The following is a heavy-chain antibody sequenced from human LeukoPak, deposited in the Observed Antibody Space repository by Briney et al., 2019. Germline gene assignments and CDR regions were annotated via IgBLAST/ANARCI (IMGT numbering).Heavy chain of an antibody. CDR2: ISYSGDTI. J-gene: IGHJ4*02. Sequence: GGSLRLSCAASEFTFSDYYMSWIRQAPGKALEWVSYISYSGDTIYYADSVKGRFTVSRDNAKNLLYLQMNSLRAEDTAVYYCARLGIITAAGSNDYWGQGTLVIVSS. CDR3: ARLGIITAAGSNDY. D-gene: IGHD6-13*01. V-gene: IGHV3-11*01. CDR1: EFTFSDYY.